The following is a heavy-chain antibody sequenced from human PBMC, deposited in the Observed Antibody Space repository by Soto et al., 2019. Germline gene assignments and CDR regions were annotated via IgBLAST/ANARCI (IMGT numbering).Heavy chain of an antibody. CDR1: GSTFSSYS. CDR2: ISSSSSYI. CDR3: ARDQVAGTRYFDL. V-gene: IGHV3-21*01. D-gene: IGHD6-19*01. J-gene: IGHJ2*01. Sequence: EVQLVESGGGLVKPGGSLRLSCAASGSTFSSYSMNWVRQAPGKGLEWVSSISSSSSYIYYADSVKGRFTISRDNAKNSLYLQMNSLRAEDTAVYYCARDQVAGTRYFDLWGRGTLVTVSS.